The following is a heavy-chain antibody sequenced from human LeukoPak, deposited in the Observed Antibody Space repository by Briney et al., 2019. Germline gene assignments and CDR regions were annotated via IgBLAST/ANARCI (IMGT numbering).Heavy chain of an antibody. CDR2: INPNSGCT. J-gene: IGHJ4*02. Sequence: ASVKVSCKSSGYTFTGYYMHWVRQAPGQGLEWMGWINPNSGCTNYAQKFQGRVTMTRDTSISTAYMELSRLRSDDTAVYYCARGVEYYYDSSGSNSYYFDYWGQGTLVTVSS. CDR3: ARGVEYYYDSSGSNSYYFDY. D-gene: IGHD3-22*01. V-gene: IGHV1-2*02. CDR1: GYTFTGYY.